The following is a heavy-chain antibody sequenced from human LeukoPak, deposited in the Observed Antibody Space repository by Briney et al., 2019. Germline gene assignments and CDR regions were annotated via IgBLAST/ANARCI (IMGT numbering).Heavy chain of an antibody. CDR3: VRIWSGTFDY. CDR2: IWHDGTNK. V-gene: IGHV3-33*01. J-gene: IGHJ4*02. Sequence: GGSLRLSCTASGFIFSTYGMHWVRQAPGKGLEWVAVIWHDGTNKYYADSVKGRFTISRDNSKDTLYLQMDSLRADDTAVYYCVRIWSGTFDYWDQGTLVTVSS. CDR1: GFIFSTYG. D-gene: IGHD3-3*01.